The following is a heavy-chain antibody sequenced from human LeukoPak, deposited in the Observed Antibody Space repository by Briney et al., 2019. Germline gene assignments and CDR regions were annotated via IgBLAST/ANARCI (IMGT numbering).Heavy chain of an antibody. Sequence: SETLSLTCTVSGGSVSSSAYYWAWIRQPPGKGLDWIGTISHSGRTYYSSSLNSRVSISLDTSKNQLSLKLTSVTAADTAVYYCARATEMATIELDYWGQGTLVTVSS. CDR2: ISHSGRT. D-gene: IGHD5-24*01. CDR3: ARATEMATIELDY. J-gene: IGHJ4*02. CDR1: GGSVSSSAYY. V-gene: IGHV4-39*07.